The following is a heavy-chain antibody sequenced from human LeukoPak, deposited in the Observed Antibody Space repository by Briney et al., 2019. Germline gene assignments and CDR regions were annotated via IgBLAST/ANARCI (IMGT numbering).Heavy chain of an antibody. D-gene: IGHD5-24*01. CDR1: GYTFTNYY. CDR3: ARGGDGYNFPSDY. V-gene: IGHV1-46*01. Sequence: ASVKVSCKASGYTFTNYYLHWVRQAPGQGLEWMGIIDPSSSTSTTYAQKFQGRLTMARDTSTSTVYMELSSLRSDDTAVYYCARGGDGYNFPSDYWGQGTLVTVSS. J-gene: IGHJ4*02. CDR2: IDPSSSTST.